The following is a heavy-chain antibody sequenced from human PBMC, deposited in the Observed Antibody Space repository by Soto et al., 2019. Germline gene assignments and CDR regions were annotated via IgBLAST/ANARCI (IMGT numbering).Heavy chain of an antibody. CDR1: GYTFTSYG. Sequence: ASVKVSCKASGYTFTSYGISWVRQAPGQGLEWMGWISAYNGNTNYAQKLQGRVTMTRDTSTSTAYMELSRLRSDDTAVYYCARDHSSSWYKVAFDIWGQGTMVTVSS. V-gene: IGHV1-18*01. CDR3: ARDHSSSWYKVAFDI. D-gene: IGHD6-13*01. J-gene: IGHJ3*02. CDR2: ISAYNGNT.